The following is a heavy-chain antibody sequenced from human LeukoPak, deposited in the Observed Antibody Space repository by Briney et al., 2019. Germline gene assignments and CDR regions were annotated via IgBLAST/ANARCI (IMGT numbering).Heavy chain of an antibody. J-gene: IGHJ4*02. V-gene: IGHV3-15*01. CDR2: IKSKTDGGTT. CDR1: GFTFSNAW. D-gene: IGHD3-16*02. Sequence: GGSLRLSCAASGFTFSNAWMSWVRQAPGKGLEWVGRIKSKTDGGTTDYAAPVKGRFTISRDDSKNTLYLQMNSLKTEDTAVYYCTTASYYDYVWGSYPMYYFDYWGQGTLVTVS. CDR3: TTASYYDYVWGSYPMYYFDY.